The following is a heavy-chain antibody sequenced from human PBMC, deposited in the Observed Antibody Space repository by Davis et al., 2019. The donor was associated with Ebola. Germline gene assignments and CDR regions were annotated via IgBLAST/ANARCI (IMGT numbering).Heavy chain of an antibody. CDR3: ARQLSYYYYGMDV. Sequence: GESLKISCKGSGYSFNDYWIGWVRQMPGKGLEWMGIIYPGDSDTRYSPSFQGQVTISADKSISTAYLQWSSLKASDTAMYYCARQLSYYYYGMDVWGQGTTVTVSS. CDR2: IYPGDSDT. J-gene: IGHJ6*02. CDR1: GYSFNDYW. V-gene: IGHV5-51*01. D-gene: IGHD4/OR15-4a*01.